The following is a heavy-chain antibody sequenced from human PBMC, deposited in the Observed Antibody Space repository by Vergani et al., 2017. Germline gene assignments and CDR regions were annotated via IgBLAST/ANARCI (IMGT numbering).Heavy chain of an antibody. CDR2: VYYSGST. D-gene: IGHD2-8*01. CDR1: GGSISSSTYY. V-gene: IGHV4-39*02. CDR3: AREGYCTNGVCFTLFDV. J-gene: IGHJ4*02. Sequence: QLQLQESGPGLVKPSETLSLTCTVSGGSISSSTYYWGWIRQPPGKGLEWLGSVYYSGSTYYNPSLKSRVTISVDTSKNQFSLKLNSVTAADTAVYYCAREGYCTNGVCFTLFDVWGQGALVTVSS.